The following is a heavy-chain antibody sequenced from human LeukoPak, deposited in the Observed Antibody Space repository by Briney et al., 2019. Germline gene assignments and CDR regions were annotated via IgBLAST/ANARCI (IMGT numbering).Heavy chain of an antibody. Sequence: ASVKVSCKASGYTFTSYDIHWVRQATGQGLEWMGWMNPNSGNTGYAQKFQGRVTMTRNTSISTAYMELSSLRSEDTAVYYCAIPVNGDFDYWGQGTLVTVSS. CDR1: GYTFTSYD. D-gene: IGHD3-10*01. V-gene: IGHV1-8*01. J-gene: IGHJ4*02. CDR2: MNPNSGNT. CDR3: AIPVNGDFDY.